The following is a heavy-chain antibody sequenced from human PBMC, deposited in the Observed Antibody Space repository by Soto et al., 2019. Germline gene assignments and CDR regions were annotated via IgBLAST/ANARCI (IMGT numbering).Heavy chain of an antibody. CDR3: AKCPPSRGRDYYYYGMDV. J-gene: IGHJ6*02. Sequence: QPGGSLRLSCAASGFTFSSYAMSWVRQAPGKGLEWVSAISGSGGSAYYADSVKGRFTISRDNSKNTLYLQMNSLRAEDTAVYYCAKCPPSRGRDYYYYGMDVWGQGTTVTVSS. CDR1: GFTFSSYA. V-gene: IGHV3-23*01. CDR2: ISGSGGSA. D-gene: IGHD3-10*01.